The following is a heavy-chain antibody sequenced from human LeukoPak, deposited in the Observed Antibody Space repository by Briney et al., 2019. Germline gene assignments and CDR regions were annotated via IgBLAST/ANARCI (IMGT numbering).Heavy chain of an antibody. CDR2: INHSGST. V-gene: IGHV4-34*01. CDR3: ARAKLYYDFWSGHYFDY. Sequence: SETLSLTCAVYGGSFSGYYWSWIRQPPGKGLEWIGEINHSGSTNYNPSLKSRVTISVDTSKNQFSLKLSSVTAADTAVYYCARAKLYYDFWSGHYFDYWGQGTLVTVSS. D-gene: IGHD3-3*01. J-gene: IGHJ4*02. CDR1: GGSFSGYY.